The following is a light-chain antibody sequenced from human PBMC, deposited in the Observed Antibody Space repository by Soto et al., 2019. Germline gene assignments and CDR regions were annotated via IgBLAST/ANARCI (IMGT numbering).Light chain of an antibody. J-gene: IGLJ2*01. CDR1: SSDVGGYNY. CDR2: DVT. CDR3: SSYTSSLVV. V-gene: IGLV2-14*01. Sequence: QSALTQPASVSGSPGQSITISCTGTSSDVGGYNYVSWYQQHPGKAPELLIYDVTNRPSGVSNRFSGSKSGNTASLTISGLRAADEADYYCSSYTSSLVVFGGGTKLTVL.